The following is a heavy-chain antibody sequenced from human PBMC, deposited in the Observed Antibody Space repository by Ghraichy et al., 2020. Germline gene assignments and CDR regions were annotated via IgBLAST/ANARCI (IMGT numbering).Heavy chain of an antibody. CDR3: ARGGGVVGLYDFWSGPPGY. CDR2: FNHSGST. CDR1: GGSFSGYY. J-gene: IGHJ4*02. Sequence: SETLSLTCAVYGGSFSGYYWSWIRQPPGKGLEWIGEFNHSGSTNYNPSLKSRVSISVDTSKNQFSLKLRSVTAADTAVYYCARGGGVVGLYDFWSGPPGYWGQGTLVTVSS. D-gene: IGHD3-3*01. V-gene: IGHV4-34*01.